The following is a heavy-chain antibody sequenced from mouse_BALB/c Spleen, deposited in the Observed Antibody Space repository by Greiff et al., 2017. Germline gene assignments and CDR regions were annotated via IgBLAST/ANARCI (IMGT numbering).Heavy chain of an antibody. D-gene: IGHD2-10*02. CDR2: IYPGGGYT. CDR1: GYTFTNYW. Sequence: VQLQQSGAELVRPGTSVKISCKASGYTFTNYWLGWVKQRPGHGLEWIGDIYPGGGYTNYNEKFKGKATLTADTSSRTAYMQLSSLTSEDSAVYFCARFGYGNYAWFAYWGQGTLVTVSA. V-gene: IGHV1-63*02. CDR3: ARFGYGNYAWFAY. J-gene: IGHJ3*01.